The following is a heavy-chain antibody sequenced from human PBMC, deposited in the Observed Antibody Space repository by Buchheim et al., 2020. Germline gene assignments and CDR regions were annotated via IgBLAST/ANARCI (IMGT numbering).Heavy chain of an antibody. V-gene: IGHV3-7*04. CDR2: IKQDGSEK. J-gene: IGHJ4*02. Sequence: EVQLVESGGGLVQPGGSLRLSCAASGFTFSSYWMSWVRQAPGKGLEWVANIKQDGSEKYYVDSVKGRFTISRDNAKNPLYLQMNSLRAEDTAVYYCARDYYDFWSGYRSGFDYWGQGTL. CDR3: ARDYYDFWSGYRSGFDY. D-gene: IGHD3-3*01. CDR1: GFTFSSYW.